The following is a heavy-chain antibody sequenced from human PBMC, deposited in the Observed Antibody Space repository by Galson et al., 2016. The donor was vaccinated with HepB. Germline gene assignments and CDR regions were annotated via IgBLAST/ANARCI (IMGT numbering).Heavy chain of an antibody. J-gene: IGHJ5*02. CDR3: ARGKRPPRSAYYSYSWFDP. D-gene: IGHD3-3*01. CDR2: INHGGST. Sequence: SETLSLTCAVYGDSFRSYYWSWIRQSPDKGPEWIGEINHGGSTNYNPSLKSRVIVSMDTSKNQFSLKLSSVTDADTGVYYCARGKRPPRSAYYSYSWFDPWGQGTLVTVSS. CDR1: GDSFRSYY. V-gene: IGHV4-34*01.